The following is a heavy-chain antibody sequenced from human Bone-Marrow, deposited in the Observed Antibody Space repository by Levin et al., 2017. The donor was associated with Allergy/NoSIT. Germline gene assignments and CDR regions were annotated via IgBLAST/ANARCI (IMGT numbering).Heavy chain of an antibody. V-gene: IGHV3-11*01. CDR1: GFTFSADY. CDR3: ARAYSTGGMDV. J-gene: IGHJ6*02. D-gene: IGHD2-8*01. CDR2: ISHTSNTI. Sequence: GGSLRLSCAASGFTFSADYMTWIRQAPGKGLEWVSFISHTSNTIHYADSVRGRFTISRDNAKNSLYLQMNSLRAEDTAIYYCARAYSTGGMDVWGQGTTVTVSS.